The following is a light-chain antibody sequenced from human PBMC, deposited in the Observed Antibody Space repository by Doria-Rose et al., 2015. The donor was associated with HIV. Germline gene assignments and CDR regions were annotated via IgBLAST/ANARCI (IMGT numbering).Light chain of an antibody. Sequence: QSALIQPASVSGSPGQSITISCTGTSSDVGSYNLVSWYQQYPGTAPKLMIVEVSKLPSGIANRFSGSKSGNTASLTISGLQAEDEADYYCYSYVGSSTVVFGGGTKLTVL. J-gene: IGLJ3*02. CDR3: YSYVGSSTVV. CDR1: SSDVGSYNL. V-gene: IGLV2-23*02. CDR2: EVS.